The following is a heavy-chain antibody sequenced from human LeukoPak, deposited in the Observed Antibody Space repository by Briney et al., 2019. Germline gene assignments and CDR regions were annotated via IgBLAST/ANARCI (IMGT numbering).Heavy chain of an antibody. J-gene: IGHJ6*02. D-gene: IGHD6-13*01. CDR3: AREGYSSSWYSYYYGMDV. V-gene: IGHV3-66*01. Sequence: QAGGSLRLSCAASGFTVSSNYMSWVRQAPGKGLEWVSVIYSGGSTYYADSVKGRFTISRDNSKNTLYLQMNSLRAEDTAVYYCAREGYSSSWYSYYYGMDVWGQGTTVTVSS. CDR2: IYSGGST. CDR1: GFTVSSNY.